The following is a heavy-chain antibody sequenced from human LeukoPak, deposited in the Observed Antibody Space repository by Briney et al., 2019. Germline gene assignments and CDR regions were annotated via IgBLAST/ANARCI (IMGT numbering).Heavy chain of an antibody. CDR1: GYTSTSYG. CDR2: ISAYNGNT. CDR3: ARDLDYSSGWFFDY. Sequence: EASVMVSCKASGYTSTSYGISWVRHAPGQGLEWMGWISAYNGNTNYAQKLQGRVTMTTDTSTSTAYMELRSLRSDDTAVYYCARDLDYSSGWFFDYWGQGTLVTVSS. J-gene: IGHJ4*02. V-gene: IGHV1-18*01. D-gene: IGHD6-19*01.